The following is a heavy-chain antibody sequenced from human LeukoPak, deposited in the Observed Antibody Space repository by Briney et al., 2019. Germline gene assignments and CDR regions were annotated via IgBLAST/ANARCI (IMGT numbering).Heavy chain of an antibody. CDR2: ISAYNGNT. V-gene: IGHV1-18*01. D-gene: IGHD6-19*01. CDR1: GYTFTSYG. Sequence: ASVKVSCKASGYTFTSYGISWVRQAPGQGLEWMGWISAYNGNTNYAQKLQGRITMTADTSTSTAYMELRSLRSDDTAVYYCAREVEEQWLVWFDPWGQGTLVTVSS. J-gene: IGHJ5*02. CDR3: AREVEEQWLVWFDP.